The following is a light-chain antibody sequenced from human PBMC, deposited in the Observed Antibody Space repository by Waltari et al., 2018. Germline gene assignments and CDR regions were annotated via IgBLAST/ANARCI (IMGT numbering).Light chain of an antibody. V-gene: IGKV2-30*02. J-gene: IGKJ2*01. CDR2: KVS. CDR3: MQGTHWPYT. CDR1: QSLVRSDGNTY. Sequence: VVMTQSPLSLPVTLGPPASISCKSSQSLVRSDGNTYLQWFQQRPGQSPRRLIYKVSTRESGVPDRFSGSGSGTDFTLKISRVEAEDVGVYYCMQGTHWPYTFGQGTKLDIK.